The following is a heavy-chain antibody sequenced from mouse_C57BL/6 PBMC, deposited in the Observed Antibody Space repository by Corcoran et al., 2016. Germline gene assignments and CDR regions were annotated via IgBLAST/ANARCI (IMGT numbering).Heavy chain of an antibody. CDR3: ARGTTVVDLYYFDY. D-gene: IGHD1-1*01. CDR1: GYTFTSYW. V-gene: IGHV1-55*01. CDR2: IYPGSGST. J-gene: IGHJ2*01. Sequence: QVQLQQPGAELVKPGASVKMSCKASGYTFTSYWITWVKQRPGQGLEWIGDIYPGSGSTNYNEKFKSKATLTVDTSSSTAYMQLSSLTSEDSAVYYCARGTTVVDLYYFDYWGQGTTLTVSS.